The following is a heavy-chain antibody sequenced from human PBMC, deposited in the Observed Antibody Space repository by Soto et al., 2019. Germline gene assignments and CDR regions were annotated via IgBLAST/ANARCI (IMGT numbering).Heavy chain of an antibody. CDR3: ARGLGILTGYGDP. D-gene: IGHD3-9*01. CDR2: IYYSGAT. V-gene: IGHV4-39*02. J-gene: IGHJ5*02. Sequence: PSETLSLTCDVSGDSTSTSSYYWGWIRQPPGKGLEWIASIYYSGATYYNPSLQSRVTISVDTSNNRFSLTLSSLTAADTAVYYCARGLGILTGYGDPWGQGTLVTVSS. CDR1: GDSTSTSSYY.